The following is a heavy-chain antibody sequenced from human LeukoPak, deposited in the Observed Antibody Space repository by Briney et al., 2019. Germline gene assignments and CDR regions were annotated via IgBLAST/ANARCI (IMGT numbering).Heavy chain of an antibody. D-gene: IGHD4-17*01. CDR2: IYYSGST. V-gene: IGHV4-31*03. CDR1: GGSISSGGYY. Sequence: SQTLSLTCTVSGGSISSGGYYWSWIRQHPGKGLEWIGYIYYSGSTYYNPSLKSRVTISVDTSKNQFSLKLSSVTAADTAVYYCARETFLYGDYGENYYYGMDVWGQGTTVTVSS. CDR3: ARETFLYGDYGENYYYGMDV. J-gene: IGHJ6*02.